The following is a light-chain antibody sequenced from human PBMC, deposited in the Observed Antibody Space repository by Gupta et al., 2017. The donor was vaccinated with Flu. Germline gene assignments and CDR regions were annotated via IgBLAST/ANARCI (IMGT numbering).Light chain of an antibody. V-gene: IGKV3-20*01. CDR1: QAVAASY. Sequence: EIVLTQSPGSLSLSPGERATLSCRASQAVAASYLAWYQQKPGQAPRLLIYGASSRATGITDRFSGSGFGTDFTLTISRREPEDFAVYFCQQYCGSPAFIFGPGTKLEI. J-gene: IGKJ2*01. CDR3: QQYCGSPAFI. CDR2: GAS.